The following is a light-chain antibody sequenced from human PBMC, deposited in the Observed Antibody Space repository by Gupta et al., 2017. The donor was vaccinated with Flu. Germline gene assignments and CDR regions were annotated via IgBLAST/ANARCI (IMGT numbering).Light chain of an antibody. J-gene: IGKJ1*01. CDR2: WAS. CDR3: QQNHNIPRT. CDR1: QSVLYSSNNKNY. V-gene: IGKV4-1*01. Sequence: DIVMTQSPDSLAVSLGERATINCKSSQSVLYSSNNKNYLAWYQQKPGQPPKLLIYWASTRESGVPDRFSGSGSGTDFTLTISSLQAEDVAVYYCQQNHNIPRTFGQGTKVEIK.